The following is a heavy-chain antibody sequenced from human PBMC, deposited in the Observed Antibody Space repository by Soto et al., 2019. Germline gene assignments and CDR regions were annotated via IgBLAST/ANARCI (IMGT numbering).Heavy chain of an antibody. D-gene: IGHD3-22*01. CDR1: GGSISSYY. J-gene: IGHJ4*02. Sequence: SETLSLTCTVSGGSISSYYWSWIRQPPGKGLEWIGYIYYSGSTNYNPSLKSRVTISVDTSKNQFSLKLSSVTAADTAVYYCARPGDSSGYSPFDSWGQGTXVTVSS. CDR3: ARPGDSSGYSPFDS. V-gene: IGHV4-59*08. CDR2: IYYSGST.